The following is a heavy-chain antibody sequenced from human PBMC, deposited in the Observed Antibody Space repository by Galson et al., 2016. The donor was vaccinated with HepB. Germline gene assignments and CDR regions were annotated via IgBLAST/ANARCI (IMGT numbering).Heavy chain of an antibody. CDR3: AKTRQRLVRGDAFDI. J-gene: IGHJ3*02. CDR2: IVVGSGNT. V-gene: IGHV1-58*01. Sequence: SVKVSCKASGLTFSMSSVQWVRQARGQRLEWLGWIVVGSGNTNYAQKFQERITIARDNSKNTLYLQMNSLRAEDTGVYYCAKTRQRLVRGDAFDIWGQGTMVTVSS. D-gene: IGHD6-13*01. CDR1: GLTFSMSS.